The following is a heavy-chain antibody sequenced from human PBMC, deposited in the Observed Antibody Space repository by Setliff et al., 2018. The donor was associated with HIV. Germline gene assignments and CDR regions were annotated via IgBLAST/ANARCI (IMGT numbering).Heavy chain of an antibody. CDR2: IYTSGIT. J-gene: IGHJ4*02. Sequence: PSETLSLTCTVSGDSISSYYWSWIRQPPGKGLEWIGYIYTSGITDYNPSLKSRVTISGDTSKNQFSLKLSSVTAADTAIYYCARRQADYDSSGFYREDFDYWGQGTLVTVSS. V-gene: IGHV4-4*08. CDR1: GDSISSYY. D-gene: IGHD3-22*01. CDR3: ARRQADYDSSGFYREDFDY.